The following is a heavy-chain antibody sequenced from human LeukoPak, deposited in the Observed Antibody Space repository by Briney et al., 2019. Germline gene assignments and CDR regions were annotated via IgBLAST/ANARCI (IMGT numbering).Heavy chain of an antibody. CDR1: GYTFTSYD. J-gene: IGHJ4*02. D-gene: IGHD3-22*01. V-gene: IGHV1-8*01. Sequence: ASVKVSCKAPGYTFTSYDINWVRQATGQGLEWMGWMNPNSGNTGYAQKFQGRVTMTRNTSISTAYMELSSLRSEDTAVYYCARGLYYYDSSGYFSDYWGQGTLVTVSS. CDR2: MNPNSGNT. CDR3: ARGLYYYDSSGYFSDY.